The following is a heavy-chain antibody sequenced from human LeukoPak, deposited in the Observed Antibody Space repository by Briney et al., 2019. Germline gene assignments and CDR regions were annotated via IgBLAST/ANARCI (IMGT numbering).Heavy chain of an antibody. CDR1: GFTFSSYG. J-gene: IGHJ4*02. CDR2: IWYDGSNK. Sequence: GGSLRLSCAASGFTFSSYGMHWVRQAPGKGLEWVAVIWYDGSNKYYADSVKGRFTISRDNSKNTLYLQMNSLRAEDTAVYYCARDLGRVAGPSDYWGQGTLVTVSS. CDR3: ARDLGRVAGPSDY. D-gene: IGHD6-19*01. V-gene: IGHV3-33*01.